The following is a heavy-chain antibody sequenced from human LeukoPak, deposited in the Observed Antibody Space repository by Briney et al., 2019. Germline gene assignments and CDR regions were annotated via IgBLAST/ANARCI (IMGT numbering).Heavy chain of an antibody. CDR2: ISSSSGTI. V-gene: IGHV3-48*02. J-gene: IGHJ4*02. CDR1: GFTFSSYS. CDR3: ARVWGYRNGFDY. Sequence: GGSLRLSCAASGFTFSSYSMNWVRQAPGRGLEWVSYISSSSGTIYYADSVKGRFTISRDNAKNSLYLQMNSLRDEDTAVYYCARVWGYRNGFDYWGQGTLVTVSS. D-gene: IGHD5-12*01.